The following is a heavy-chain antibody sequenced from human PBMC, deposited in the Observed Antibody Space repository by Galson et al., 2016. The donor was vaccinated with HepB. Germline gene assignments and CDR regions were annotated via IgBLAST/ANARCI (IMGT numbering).Heavy chain of an antibody. J-gene: IGHJ3*02. CDR3: AKPRDSGTFPDAFDM. V-gene: IGHV1-46*01. CDR1: GYTFTRYY. CDR2: INPSGGST. D-gene: IGHD1-26*01. Sequence: SVKVSCKASGYTFTRYYIHWVRQAPGQGLEWMGVINPSGGSTKDAQKFQGRVTMTRDTSTSTVYMELSSLRSEDTAVYFCAKPRDSGTFPDAFDMWGQGTKVTVSS.